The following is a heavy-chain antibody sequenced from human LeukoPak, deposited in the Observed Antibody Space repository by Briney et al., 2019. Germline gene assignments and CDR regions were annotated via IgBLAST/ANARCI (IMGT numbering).Heavy chain of an antibody. CDR1: GFTFSTYW. Sequence: PGGSLRLSCAASGFTFSTYWMSWVRQSPEKGLEWVANIKQDGSEIYYVDSVKGRFTISRDNAKNSLYLQMNSLRAEDTAVYYCARRGTGYSSSYHFDYWGQGTLVTVSS. J-gene: IGHJ4*02. CDR2: IKQDGSEI. D-gene: IGHD6-13*01. V-gene: IGHV3-7*01. CDR3: ARRGTGYSSSYHFDY.